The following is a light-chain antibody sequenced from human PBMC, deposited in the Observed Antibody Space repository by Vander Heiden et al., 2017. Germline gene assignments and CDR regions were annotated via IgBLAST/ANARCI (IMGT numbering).Light chain of an antibody. J-gene: IGLJ1*01. CDR1: SSDVGGYDY. CDR2: DVT. V-gene: IGLV2-11*01. Sequence: QSALTQPRTVSGSPGQSVTISCTGTSSDVGGYDYVSWYQQYPGKAPKVMIHDVTKLPSGVPDRFSGPKAGNTASLTISGLQAGDEADYYCCSYAGTFTFVFGTGTKVTVL. CDR3: CSYAGTFTFV.